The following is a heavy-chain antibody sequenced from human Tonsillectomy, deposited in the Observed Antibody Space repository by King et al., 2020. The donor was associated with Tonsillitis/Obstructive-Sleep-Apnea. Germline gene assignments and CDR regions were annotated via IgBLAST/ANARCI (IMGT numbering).Heavy chain of an antibody. CDR2: IYYSGST. J-gene: IGHJ6*03. D-gene: IGHD1-26*01. CDR3: ARSEGGRYYYYMDV. Sequence: QLQESGPGLVKPSETLSLTCTVSGGPISSYYWSWIRQPPGKGLAWIGYIYYSGSTNYNPSLKSRVTISVDTSKNQFSLKLSSVSAADTAVYYCARSEGGRYYYYMDVWGKGTTVTVSS. CDR1: GGPISSYY. V-gene: IGHV4-59*01.